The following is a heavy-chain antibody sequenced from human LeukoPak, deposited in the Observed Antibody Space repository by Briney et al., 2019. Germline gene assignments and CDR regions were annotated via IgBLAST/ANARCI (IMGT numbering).Heavy chain of an antibody. J-gene: IGHJ4*02. CDR1: GYTLTELS. Sequence: GASVKVSCKVSGYTLTELSVHWVRQAPGKGLEWMGGFDPEDGETIYAQKFQGRVTMTEDTSTDTAYMELSSLRSEDTAVYYCATVVWAEYYFDYWGQGTLVTVSS. CDR2: FDPEDGET. D-gene: IGHD2-8*01. V-gene: IGHV1-24*01. CDR3: ATVVWAEYYFDY.